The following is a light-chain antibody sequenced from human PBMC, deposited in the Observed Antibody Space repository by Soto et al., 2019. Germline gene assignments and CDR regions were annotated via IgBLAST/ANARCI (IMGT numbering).Light chain of an antibody. CDR2: EVS. V-gene: IGLV2-23*02. CDR3: CSYAGGSTFV. Sequence: QSVLTQPASVSGFPGRSITISCTGTSSDVKNYDLVSWYQQHPGKAPKLLIYEVSQRPLGLSNLFSGSKSGDTASLTIFGLQAEDEADYYCCSYAGGSTFVFGTGTKVTVL. J-gene: IGLJ1*01. CDR1: SSDVKNYDL.